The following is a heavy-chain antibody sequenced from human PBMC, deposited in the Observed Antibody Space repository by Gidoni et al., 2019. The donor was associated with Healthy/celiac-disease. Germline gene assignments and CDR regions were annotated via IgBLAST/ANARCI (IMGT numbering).Heavy chain of an antibody. CDR1: GFTFSLYS. J-gene: IGHJ3*02. CDR3: ARGFVVVAATHAFDI. D-gene: IGHD2-15*01. CDR2: ISSSSSYI. V-gene: IGHV3-21*01. Sequence: EVQLVESGGGLVKPGGSLRLSCAASGFTFSLYSMNWVRQAPGKGLEWVSSISSSSSYIYYADSVKGRFTSSRDNAKNSLYLQMNSLRAEDTAVYYCARGFVVVAATHAFDIWGQGTMVTVSS.